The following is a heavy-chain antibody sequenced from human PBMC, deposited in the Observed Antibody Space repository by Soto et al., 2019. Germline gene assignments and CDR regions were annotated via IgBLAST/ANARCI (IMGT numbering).Heavy chain of an antibody. CDR3: ARVIAAPASPPYFDY. D-gene: IGHD6-6*01. CDR1: GGTFSSYA. Sequence: ASVKVSCKASGGTFSSYAISWVRQAPGQGLEWMGGIIPIFGTANYAQKFQGRVTITADESTSTAYMELSSLRSEDTAVYYCARVIAAPASPPYFDYWGRGTLVTVSS. CDR2: IIPIFGTA. J-gene: IGHJ4*02. V-gene: IGHV1-69*13.